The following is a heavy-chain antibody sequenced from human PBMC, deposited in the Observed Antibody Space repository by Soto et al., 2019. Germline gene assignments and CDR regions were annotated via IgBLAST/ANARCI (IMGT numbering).Heavy chain of an antibody. CDR2: IIPIFGTA. J-gene: IGHJ6*02. D-gene: IGHD3-22*01. CDR1: GGTFSSYA. Sequence: SVKVSCKASGGTFSSYAISWVRQAPGQGLEWMGGIIPIFGTANYAQKFQGRVTITADESTSTAYMELSSLRSEDTAGYYCARDRGYDSSGYYPRRPRSHYYYYGMDVWGQGTTVTVSS. V-gene: IGHV1-69*13. CDR3: ARDRGYDSSGYYPRRPRSHYYYYGMDV.